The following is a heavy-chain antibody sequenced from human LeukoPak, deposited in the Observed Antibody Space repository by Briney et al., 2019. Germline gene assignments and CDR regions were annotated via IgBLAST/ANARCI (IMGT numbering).Heavy chain of an antibody. D-gene: IGHD1-1*01. Sequence: PSETLSLTXSVSGGSISSYYWSWIRQAPGKGLEWLGYIYYSGSTNYNPSLESRVTISIDTSKKQLSLKLRSVTAADTAVYYCARDRRESTKPNDAFDIWGQGTMVTVSS. J-gene: IGHJ3*02. V-gene: IGHV4-59*01. CDR3: ARDRRESTKPNDAFDI. CDR2: IYYSGST. CDR1: GGSISSYY.